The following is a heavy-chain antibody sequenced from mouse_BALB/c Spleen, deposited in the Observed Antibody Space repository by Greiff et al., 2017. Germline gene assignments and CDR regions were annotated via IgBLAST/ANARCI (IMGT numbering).Heavy chain of an antibody. CDR3: ARLYDGYYDAMDY. CDR1: GFNITAYY. Sequence: EVPLQQSGAVLVRPGALVKLSCKASGFNITAYYMHWVKQRPEQGLEWIGSIYPANGNPKYDPKFQGKATITAVTSSNTAYLQLSSLTSEDTAVYYCARLYDGYYDAMDYWGQGTSVTVSS. J-gene: IGHJ4*01. CDR2: IYPANGNP. D-gene: IGHD2-3*01. V-gene: IGHV14-1*02.